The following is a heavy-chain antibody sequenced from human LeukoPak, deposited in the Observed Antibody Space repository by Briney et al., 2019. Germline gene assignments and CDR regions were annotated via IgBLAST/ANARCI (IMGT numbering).Heavy chain of an antibody. CDR2: IYYSGST. CDR1: GGSISSSSYY. Sequence: NPSETLSLTCTVSGGSISSSSYYWGWIRQPPGKGLEWIGTIYYSGSTYYNPSLKSRVTISVDTSKNQFSLKLSSVTAADTAVYYCTIYDSTRGLLDYWGQGTLVTVSS. V-gene: IGHV4-39*01. CDR3: TIYDSTRGLLDY. D-gene: IGHD3-22*01. J-gene: IGHJ4*02.